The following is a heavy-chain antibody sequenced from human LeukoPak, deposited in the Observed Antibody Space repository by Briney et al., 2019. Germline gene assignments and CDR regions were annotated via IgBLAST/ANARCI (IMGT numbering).Heavy chain of an antibody. Sequence: KSGGSLRLSCAASGFTFSDYYMSWIRQAPGKGLEWVSYISSSGSTIYYADSVKGRFTISRDNAKNSLYLQMNSLRAEDTAVYYCASRTYYDFWSGYYTDLSFDYWGQGTLVTVSS. CDR3: ASRTYYDFWSGYYTDLSFDY. CDR2: ISSSGSTI. CDR1: GFTFSDYY. D-gene: IGHD3-3*01. J-gene: IGHJ4*02. V-gene: IGHV3-11*01.